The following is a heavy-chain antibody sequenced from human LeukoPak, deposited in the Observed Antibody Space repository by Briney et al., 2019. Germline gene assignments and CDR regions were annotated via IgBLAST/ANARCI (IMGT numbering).Heavy chain of an antibody. Sequence: PGGSLRLSCAASGFTFSSYSMNWVRQAPGKGLEWVSSVSSGSSYVYYADSVKGRFTISRDNSKNTLYLQMNSLRAEDTAVYYCAKTIYSSGRDAFDYWGQGTLVTVSS. CDR3: AKTIYSSGRDAFDY. V-gene: IGHV3-21*04. CDR2: VSSGSSYV. D-gene: IGHD6-19*01. J-gene: IGHJ4*02. CDR1: GFTFSSYS.